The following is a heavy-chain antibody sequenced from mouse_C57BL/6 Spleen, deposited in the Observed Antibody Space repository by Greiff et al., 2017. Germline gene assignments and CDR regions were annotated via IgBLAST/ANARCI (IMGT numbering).Heavy chain of an antibody. CDR1: GYTFTSYT. CDR3: ARSLYYAMDY. CDR2: INPSSGYT. J-gene: IGHJ4*01. V-gene: IGHV1-4*01. Sequence: QVQLQQSGAELARPGASVKMSCKASGYTFTSYTMHWVKQRPGQGLEWIGYINPSSGYTTYNQKFKDKATLTADKSSSTAYMQLSSLTSEDSAVYYCARSLYYAMDYWGQGTSVTVSS.